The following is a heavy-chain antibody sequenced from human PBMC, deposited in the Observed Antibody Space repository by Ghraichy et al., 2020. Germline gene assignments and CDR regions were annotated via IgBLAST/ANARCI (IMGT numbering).Heavy chain of an antibody. CDR3: VSQQLPRLYYGMDV. Sequence: SETLSLTCTVSGGSISTYFWSWVRQPPGKGLEWIGSIHYSGSTNYNPSLKSRVIISVDTSKNQFSLRLTSVTAADTAVYFCVSQQLPRLYYGMDVWGQGTTVTVSS. CDR1: GGSISTYF. V-gene: IGHV4-59*01. D-gene: IGHD6-13*01. CDR2: IHYSGST. J-gene: IGHJ6*02.